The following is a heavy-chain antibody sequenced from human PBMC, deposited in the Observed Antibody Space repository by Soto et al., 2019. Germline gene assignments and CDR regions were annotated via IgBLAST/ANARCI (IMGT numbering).Heavy chain of an antibody. CDR3: ARSPGYFTISSWDH. CDR1: GESIRSVNW. V-gene: IGHV4-4*02. J-gene: IGHJ1*01. D-gene: IGHD2-8*01. Sequence: SETLSVTCAVSGESIRSVNWWSWVRPSPGQGLEWIGDIYHTGITNYNPSLQSRVTISVDKFKNEFSLNLTSVTAADTAVYYCARSPGYFTISSWDHSVKGTLLNGST. CDR2: IYHTGIT.